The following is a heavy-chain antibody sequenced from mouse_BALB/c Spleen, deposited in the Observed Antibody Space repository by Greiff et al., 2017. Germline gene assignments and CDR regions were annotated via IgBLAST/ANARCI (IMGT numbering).Heavy chain of an antibody. J-gene: IGHJ2*01. Sequence: EVMLVESGGGLVQPGGSRKLSCAASGFTFSSFGMHWVRQAPEKGLEWVAYISSGSSTIYYADTVKGRFTISRDNPKNTLFLQMTSLRSEDTAMYYCATGPFDYWGQGTTLTVSS. CDR2: ISSGSSTI. V-gene: IGHV5-17*02. CDR3: ATGPFDY. CDR1: GFTFSSFG.